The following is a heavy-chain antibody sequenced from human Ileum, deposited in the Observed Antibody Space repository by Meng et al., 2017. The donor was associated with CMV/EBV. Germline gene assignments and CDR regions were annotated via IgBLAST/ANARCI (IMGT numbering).Heavy chain of an antibody. CDR1: GDSIGSSC. CDR2: LHYSGST. D-gene: IGHD5-18*01. Sequence: SQTLSLTCTVSGDSIGSSCWSWIRQPPGTGLEWIGYLHYSGSTDYNPSLKSRVTIPRESSKNQFSLKLSSVTASDTAVYFCARGHTLMVTPFDYWGQGTLVTVSS. J-gene: IGHJ4*02. V-gene: IGHV4-59*01. CDR3: ARGHTLMVTPFDY.